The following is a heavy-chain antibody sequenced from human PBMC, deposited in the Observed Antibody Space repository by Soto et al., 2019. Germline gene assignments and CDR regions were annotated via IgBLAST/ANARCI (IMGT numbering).Heavy chain of an antibody. D-gene: IGHD1-1*01. J-gene: IGHJ6*02. CDR2: IIPIFGTA. V-gene: IGHV1-69*13. CDR1: GGTFTNYA. CDR3: GSWLNEGGIGGNYYYGMDV. Sequence: GASVKVSCKASGGTFTNYAFSWVRQAPGQGLEWLGGIIPIFGTADYAQKFQGRVTITADEPASTVHMELSSLRSDDTAVYYCGSWLNEGGIGGNYYYGMDVWGQGTTVTVSS.